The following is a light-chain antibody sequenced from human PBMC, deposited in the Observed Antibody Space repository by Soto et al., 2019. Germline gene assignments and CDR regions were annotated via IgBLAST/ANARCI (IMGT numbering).Light chain of an antibody. CDR1: ESISTW. J-gene: IGKJ1*01. CDR2: GAS. CDR3: QQYSRLWS. V-gene: IGKV1-5*03. Sequence: DIQMTQSPSSVSASVPDRVTISFRASESISTWLAWYQQKPGKAPKLLIYGASSLESGVPPRFSGDGSETDFTLTISSLQRDDFGTYYCQQYSRLWSFGQGTKVDIK.